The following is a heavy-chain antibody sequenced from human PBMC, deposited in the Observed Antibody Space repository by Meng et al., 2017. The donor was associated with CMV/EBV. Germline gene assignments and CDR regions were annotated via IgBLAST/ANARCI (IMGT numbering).Heavy chain of an antibody. CDR2: ISGSGGST. D-gene: IGHD6-13*01. CDR1: GFPFSSYA. V-gene: IGHV3-23*01. J-gene: IGHJ6*02. Sequence: GGSLRLSCAASGFPFSSYAMSWVRQAPGKGLEWVSAISGSGGSTYYADSVKGRFTISRDNSKNTLYLQMNSLRAEDTAVYYCAKDRLSSSWLYYYYYGTDVWGQGTTVTVSS. CDR3: AKDRLSSSWLYYYYYGTDV.